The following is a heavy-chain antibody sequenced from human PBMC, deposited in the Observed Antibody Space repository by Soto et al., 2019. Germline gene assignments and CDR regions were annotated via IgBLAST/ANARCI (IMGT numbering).Heavy chain of an antibody. CDR3: VRLIGNIWLDT. CDR1: GESVSTNTAT. Sequence: SQTLSLTCDSSGESVSTNTATWDWIRQSPSRGLEWLGRTYYRSKWFYDYAVSVRSRITISPDTSNNQVPLQLNSVTPDDTAVNYCVRLIGNIWLDTWGQGTLVTVSS. CDR2: TYYRSKWFY. V-gene: IGHV6-1*01. D-gene: IGHD2-8*01. J-gene: IGHJ5*02.